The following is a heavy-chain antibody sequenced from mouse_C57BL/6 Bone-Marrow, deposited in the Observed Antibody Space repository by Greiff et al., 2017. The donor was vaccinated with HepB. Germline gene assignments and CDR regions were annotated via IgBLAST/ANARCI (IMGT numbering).Heavy chain of an antibody. CDR3: ARDYVYDGGWAY. D-gene: IGHD2-2*01. CDR2: IDPSDSYT. CDR1: GYTFTSYW. V-gene: IGHV1-59*01. J-gene: IGHJ3*01. Sequence: QVQLQQPGAELVRPGTSVKLSCKASGYTFTSYWMHWVKQRPGQGLEWIGVIDPSDSYTNYNQKFKGKATLTVDTSSSTAYMQLRSLTSEDSAVYYCARDYVYDGGWAYWGQGTLVTVSA.